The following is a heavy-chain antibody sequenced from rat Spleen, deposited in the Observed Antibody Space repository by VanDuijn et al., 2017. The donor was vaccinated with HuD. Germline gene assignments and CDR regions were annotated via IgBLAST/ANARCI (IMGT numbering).Heavy chain of an antibody. CDR3: ARHEYYSSGDFDY. J-gene: IGHJ2*01. D-gene: IGHD1-2*01. V-gene: IGHV5-29*01. CDR2: ITFDGSGT. CDR1: GFTFSDYY. Sequence: EVQLVESDGGLVQPGKSLKLSCAASGFTFSDYYMAWVRQAPTKGLEWVATITFDGSGTYYRDSVKGRFTISRDNAKNTQYLQMDSLRSEDTATYYCARHEYYSSGDFDYWGQGVMVTVSS.